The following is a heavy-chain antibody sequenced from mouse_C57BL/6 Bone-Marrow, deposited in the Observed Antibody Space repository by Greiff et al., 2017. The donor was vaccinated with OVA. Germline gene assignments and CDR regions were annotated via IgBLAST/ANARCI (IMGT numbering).Heavy chain of an antibody. J-gene: IGHJ4*01. CDR2: IYPSDSET. V-gene: IGHV1-61*01. Sequence: QVQLQQPGAALVRPGSSVKLSCKASGYTFTSYWTDWVKQRPGQGLEWIGNIYPSDSETHYNQKFKDKATLTVDKSSSTDYMQRSSRTSEDSAVYYCARGGWLGAMDYWGQGTSVTVSS. CDR1: GYTFTSYW. D-gene: IGHD2-3*01. CDR3: ARGGWLGAMDY.